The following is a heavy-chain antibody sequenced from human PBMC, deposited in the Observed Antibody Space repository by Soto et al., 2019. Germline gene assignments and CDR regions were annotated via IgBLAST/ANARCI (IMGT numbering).Heavy chain of an antibody. D-gene: IGHD3-22*01. CDR2: MNPNSGNT. CDR3: ARALHYYDSSGYPTDFDY. Sequence: ASVKVSCKASGYTFTSYDINWVRQATGQGLEWMGWMNPNSGNTGYAQKFQGRVTMTRNTSISTAYMELSSLRSEDTAVYYCARALHYYDSSGYPTDFDYWGQGTLVTVSS. J-gene: IGHJ4*02. CDR1: GYTFTSYD. V-gene: IGHV1-8*01.